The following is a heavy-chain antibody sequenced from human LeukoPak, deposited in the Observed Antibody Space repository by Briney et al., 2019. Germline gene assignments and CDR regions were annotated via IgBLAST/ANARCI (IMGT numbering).Heavy chain of an antibody. CDR3: ARVTGYRIEDYFDY. D-gene: IGHD6-13*01. Sequence: SETLSLTCTVSGGSISSYYWSWIRQPAGTALEWIGRIYTSGTITYNPSLKSRVTISVETSKNEFSLKLRSVTAADTAVYYCARVTGYRIEDYFDYWGQGTLVTVSS. V-gene: IGHV4-4*07. J-gene: IGHJ4*02. CDR1: GGSISSYY. CDR2: IYTSGTI.